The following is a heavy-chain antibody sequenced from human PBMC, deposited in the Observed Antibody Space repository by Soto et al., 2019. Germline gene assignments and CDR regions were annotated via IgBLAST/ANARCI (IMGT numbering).Heavy chain of an antibody. CDR2: LSYDGSNK. CDR1: GFTFSSYG. D-gene: IGHD3-3*01. Sequence: QVQLVESGGGVVQPGRSLRLSCAASGFTFSSYGMHWVRQAPGKWLEWVAVLSYDGSNKYYAGSVKGRFTISRENSKNTLSLQMTSLRAADTAVYYCAKGKGGYYDNGVGYHFDYWVQGTLVSVSS. CDR3: AKGKGGYYDNGVGYHFDY. J-gene: IGHJ4*02. V-gene: IGHV3-30*18.